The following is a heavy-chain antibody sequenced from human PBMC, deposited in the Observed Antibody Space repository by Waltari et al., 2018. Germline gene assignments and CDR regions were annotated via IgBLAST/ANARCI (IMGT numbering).Heavy chain of an antibody. Sequence: QVQLVESGGGVVKPGGSLRLSCAASGFTFSNYGMHWVRQAPGKGLEWVAFIPYDGSNKYYADSVKGRFTISRDNSKNTLYLQMNSLRTEDTAVYYCGGYSVVDYWGQGTLVTVSS. CDR2: IPYDGSNK. CDR1: GFTFSNYG. V-gene: IGHV3-30*02. J-gene: IGHJ4*02. CDR3: GGYSVVDY. D-gene: IGHD3-22*01.